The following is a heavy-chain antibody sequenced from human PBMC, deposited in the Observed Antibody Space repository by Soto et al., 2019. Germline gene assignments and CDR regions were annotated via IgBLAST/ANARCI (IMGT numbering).Heavy chain of an antibody. CDR1: GFTVSGNF. Sequence: PGGSLRLSCAASGFTVSGNFMTWVRQAPGKGLEWVSVIYPAGTTHYADSVKGRFTISRDNSENTVYLQMNSLRAEDTAVYYCARAPYGGTYYWVFDYWGRGTLVTVS. V-gene: IGHV3-53*01. CDR2: IYPAGTT. J-gene: IGHJ4*02. D-gene: IGHD1-26*01. CDR3: ARAPYGGTYYWVFDY.